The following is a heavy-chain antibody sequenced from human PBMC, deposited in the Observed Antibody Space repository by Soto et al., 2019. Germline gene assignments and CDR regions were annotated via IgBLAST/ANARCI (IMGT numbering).Heavy chain of an antibody. CDR2: VWRHGNDK. J-gene: IGHJ4*02. D-gene: IGHD2-21*01. V-gene: IGHV3-33*06. Sequence: QVLLVESGGGVVQPGGSLRLSCAASGFIFSDFGIHWVRHAPGKGREWVAVVWRHGNDKYYAPSVKGRFTISRDNYHNTVSLQMDSLVADDSAVYYCSKDWGGPTRSRNGSPNSWGQGTLVIVSS. CDR1: GFIFSDFG. CDR3: SKDWGGPTRSRNGSPNS.